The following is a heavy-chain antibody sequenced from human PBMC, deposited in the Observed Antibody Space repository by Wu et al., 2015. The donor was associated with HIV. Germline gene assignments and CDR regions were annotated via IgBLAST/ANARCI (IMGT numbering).Heavy chain of an antibody. J-gene: IGHJ5*02. CDR1: GYTFTDYY. Sequence: QVQLVQSGAEVKKPGASVKVSCQASGYTFTDYYIHWVRQAPGQGLEWMGWMNPNTGNTGYGQKFQDRVTLTRSTYITTAYMELSSLRSEDTAVYYCARSDYYTSGTLSWGQGTLVAVSS. V-gene: IGHV1-8*03. CDR2: MNPNTGNT. D-gene: IGHD3-10*01. CDR3: ARSDYYTSGTLS.